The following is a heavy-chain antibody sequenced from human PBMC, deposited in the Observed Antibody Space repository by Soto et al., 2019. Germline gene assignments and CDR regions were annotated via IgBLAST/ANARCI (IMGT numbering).Heavy chain of an antibody. D-gene: IGHD3-3*01. CDR3: ARDLISIFPHGSHYGMNV. V-gene: IGHV3-30-3*01. CDR2: ISHDGNNK. Sequence: PGGSLRLSCAASGFTFNNYAIHWVRQAPGKGLEWLAAISHDGNNKYYADSVRGRFTISRDNSRNTLYLQMNNLTVEDTAMFYCARDLISIFPHGSHYGMNVWGQGTSVTVSS. J-gene: IGHJ6*02. CDR1: GFTFNNYA.